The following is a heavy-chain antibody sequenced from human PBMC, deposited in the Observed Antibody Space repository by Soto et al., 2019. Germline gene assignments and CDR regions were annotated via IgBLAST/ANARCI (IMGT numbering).Heavy chain of an antibody. CDR1: GFSFSTYG. V-gene: IGHV3-30*18. Sequence: AGGSLRLSCAASGFSFSTYGMHWVRQAPGKGLEWVAFISNDGSNKYYADSVKGRFTISRDNSKNTVYLQMDSLRGEDTAVYYCAKDGTIGAADYFFDFWGQGSLVTVSS. J-gene: IGHJ4*02. D-gene: IGHD6-13*01. CDR3: AKDGTIGAADYFFDF. CDR2: ISNDGSNK.